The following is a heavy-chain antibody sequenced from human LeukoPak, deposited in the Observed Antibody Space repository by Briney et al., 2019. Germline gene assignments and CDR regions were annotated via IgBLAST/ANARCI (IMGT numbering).Heavy chain of an antibody. Sequence: GGSLRLSCAASGFTFSSYAMHWVRQAPGKGLEWVAVISYDGSNKCYADSVKGRFTISRDNSKNTLYLQMNSLRAEDTAVYYCARESSYYDSSGYYFVYWGQGTLVTVSS. V-gene: IGHV3-30-3*01. J-gene: IGHJ4*02. CDR1: GFTFSSYA. CDR2: ISYDGSNK. CDR3: ARESSYYDSSGYYFVY. D-gene: IGHD3-22*01.